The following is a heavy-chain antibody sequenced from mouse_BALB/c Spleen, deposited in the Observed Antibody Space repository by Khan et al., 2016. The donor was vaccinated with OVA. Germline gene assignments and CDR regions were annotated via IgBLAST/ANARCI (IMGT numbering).Heavy chain of an antibody. Sequence: VQLQQSGAELAKPGASVKMSCKASGYTFTTYWMHWVKQWPGQGLEWIGYINPPTGYTDYTQKFKDKATLTAAKSSSTAYMQLRSLTSDDSAVYYYATESISYWGQGTTLTVSS. CDR2: INPPTGYT. D-gene: IGHD1-1*01. CDR1: GYTFTTYW. J-gene: IGHJ2*01. V-gene: IGHV1-7*01. CDR3: ATESISY.